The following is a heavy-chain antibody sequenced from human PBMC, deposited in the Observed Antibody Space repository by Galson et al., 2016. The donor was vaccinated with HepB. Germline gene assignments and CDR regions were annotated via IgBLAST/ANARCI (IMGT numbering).Heavy chain of an antibody. CDR1: EFTFSSAW. Sequence: SLRLSCASSEFTFSSAWMSWVRQTPGTGLEWVGRIKSKTEGGTTDYAAPVKGRFTISRDDSENTLYLQMNSLKIEDTAVYYCSTVCAYYDRRGYYFDYWGLGTLVSVS. D-gene: IGHD3-22*01. V-gene: IGHV3-15*01. CDR3: STVCAYYDRRGYYFDY. CDR2: IKSKTEGGTT. J-gene: IGHJ4*01.